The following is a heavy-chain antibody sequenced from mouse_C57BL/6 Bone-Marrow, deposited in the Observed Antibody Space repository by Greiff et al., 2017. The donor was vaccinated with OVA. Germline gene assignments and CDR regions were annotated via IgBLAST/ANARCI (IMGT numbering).Heavy chain of an antibody. J-gene: IGHJ3*01. CDR2: IRSKSSNYAT. CDR3: VRDLLYYDYDKFAY. V-gene: IGHV10-3*01. CDR1: GFTFNTYA. Sequence: EVHLVESGGGLVQPKGSLKLSCAASGFTFNTYAMHWVRQAPGKGLEWVARIRSKSSNYATYYADSVKDRFTISRDDSQSMLYLQMNNLKTEDTAMYYCVRDLLYYDYDKFAYWGQGTLVTVSA. D-gene: IGHD2-4*01.